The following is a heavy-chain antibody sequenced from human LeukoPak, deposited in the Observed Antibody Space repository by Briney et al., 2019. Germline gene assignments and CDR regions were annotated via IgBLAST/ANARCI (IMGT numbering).Heavy chain of an antibody. CDR2: LYRNGDT. D-gene: IGHD3-22*01. Sequence: PSETLSLTCTVSGGSISTDCYWGWVRQPPGNGLEWIGALYRNGDTYYNPSLKSRVTISLDPSKNQFPLRLNSVTAADTAIYYCARAKRDYYDNSGYESYYNFMDVWGKGTTVTVSS. CDR3: ARAKRDYYDNSGYESYYNFMDV. J-gene: IGHJ6*03. V-gene: IGHV4-38-2*02. CDR1: GGSISTDCY.